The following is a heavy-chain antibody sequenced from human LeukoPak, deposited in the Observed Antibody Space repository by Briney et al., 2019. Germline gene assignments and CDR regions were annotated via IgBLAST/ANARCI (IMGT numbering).Heavy chain of an antibody. CDR2: INNDGSST. Sequence: GGSPRLSCAASGFTFSSYWMHWVRQAPGKGLVWVSRINNDGSSTSYADSVKGRFTISRDNAKNTLYLQINSLRAEDTAVYYCARDDSRGFAYWGQGTLVTVSS. D-gene: IGHD2-21*01. V-gene: IGHV3-74*01. CDR1: GFTFSSYW. J-gene: IGHJ4*02. CDR3: ARDDSRGFAY.